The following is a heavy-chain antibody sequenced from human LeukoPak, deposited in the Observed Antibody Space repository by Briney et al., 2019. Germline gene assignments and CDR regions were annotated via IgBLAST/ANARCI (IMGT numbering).Heavy chain of an antibody. Sequence: GGSLRLSCAASGFILSSFGLHWVRQAPGKGLEWVAFIWYDGSSKYYAESVKGRFTISRDNSKSTVYLQMNSLTVEDTAVYYCACPRVYYGDYEWPFDYWGQGTLVTVSS. CDR2: IWYDGSSK. CDR1: GFILSSFG. CDR3: ACPRVYYGDYEWPFDY. D-gene: IGHD4-17*01. J-gene: IGHJ4*02. V-gene: IGHV3-30*02.